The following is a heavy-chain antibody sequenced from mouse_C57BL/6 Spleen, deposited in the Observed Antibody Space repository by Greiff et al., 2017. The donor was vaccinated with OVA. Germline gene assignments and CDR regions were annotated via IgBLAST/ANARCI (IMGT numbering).Heavy chain of an antibody. CDR3: ARYYGDWYFDV. V-gene: IGHV3-6*01. CDR2: ISYDGSN. Sequence: EVKLQESGPGLVKPSQSLSLTCSVTGYSITSGYYWNWIRQFPGNKLEWMGYISYDGSNNYNPSLKNRISITRDTSKNQFFLKLNSVTTEDTATYYCARYYGDWYFDVWGTGTTVTVSS. CDR1: GYSITSGYY. D-gene: IGHD1-1*01. J-gene: IGHJ1*03.